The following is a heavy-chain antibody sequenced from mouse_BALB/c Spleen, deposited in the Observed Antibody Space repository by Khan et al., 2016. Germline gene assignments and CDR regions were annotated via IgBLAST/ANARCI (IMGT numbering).Heavy chain of an antibody. Sequence: EVQLQESGPGLVKPSQSLSLTCSVTGYSITSGYYWNWIRQFPGNKLEWMGYISYDGSNNYNPSLKNRISITRDTSKNQFFLKLNSVTTEDTATYYGARDGNYWFDYWGQGTLVTVSA. CDR2: ISYDGSN. D-gene: IGHD2-1*01. CDR3: ARDGNYWFDY. CDR1: GYSITSGYY. V-gene: IGHV3-6*02. J-gene: IGHJ3*01.